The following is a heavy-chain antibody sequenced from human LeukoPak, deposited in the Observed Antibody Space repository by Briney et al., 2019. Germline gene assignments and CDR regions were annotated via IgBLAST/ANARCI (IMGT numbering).Heavy chain of an antibody. CDR2: IGTAGDT. CDR1: GFTFSSYD. V-gene: IGHV3-13*01. D-gene: IGHD3-3*01. CDR3: ARAFLDRYYYYGMDV. Sequence: PGGSLRLSCAAPGFTFSSYDIHWFRQATGKVLDWVSAIGTAGDTYYPGSVKGRFTISRENAKNSLYLQMNSLRAGDTAVYYCARAFLDRYYYYGMDVWGQGTTVTVSS. J-gene: IGHJ6*02.